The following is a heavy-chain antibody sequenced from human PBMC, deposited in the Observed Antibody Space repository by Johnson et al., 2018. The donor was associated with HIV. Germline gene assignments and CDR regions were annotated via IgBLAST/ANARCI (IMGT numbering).Heavy chain of an antibody. CDR1: GFTFSSYA. CDR3: ATSTASDAFDI. CDR2: ISYGGNKQ. D-gene: IGHD1-1*01. Sequence: QMQLVESGGGVVQPGRSLRLSCAASGFTFSSYAMHWVRQPPGKGLEWVAVISYGGNKQYYVDSVEGRFTISRDNSKNTLYLQMNSLRAEDTAVYYCATSTASDAFDIWGQGTMVTVSS. J-gene: IGHJ3*02. V-gene: IGHV3-30-3*01.